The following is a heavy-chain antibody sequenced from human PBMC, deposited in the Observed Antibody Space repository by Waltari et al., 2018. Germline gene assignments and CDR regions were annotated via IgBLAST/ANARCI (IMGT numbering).Heavy chain of an antibody. J-gene: IGHJ3*02. CDR1: GFTFSSYS. Sequence: EVQLVESGGGLVKPGGSLRLSCAASGFTFSSYSMNWVRQAPGKGLEWVASISSSSSYIYYADSVKGRFTIPRDNAKNSLDLQMNSLRAEDTAVYYCAGSPGIAVAGTAEDAFDIWGQGTMVTVSS. CDR3: AGSPGIAVAGTAEDAFDI. CDR2: ISSSSSYI. D-gene: IGHD6-19*01. V-gene: IGHV3-21*01.